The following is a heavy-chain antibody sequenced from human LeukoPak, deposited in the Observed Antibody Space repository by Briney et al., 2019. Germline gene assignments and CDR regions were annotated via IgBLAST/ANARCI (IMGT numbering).Heavy chain of an antibody. D-gene: IGHD6-19*01. Sequence: GGSLRLSCAASGFTLSSYAMSWVRQAPGKGLEWVASIKQDGSDKYYVDSVKGRFTISRDNAKNSLYLQMNSLRAEDTAVYYCARGVRIVAGKFRRDYYMDVWGKGTTVTVFS. V-gene: IGHV3-7*01. CDR1: GFTLSSYA. J-gene: IGHJ6*03. CDR3: ARGVRIVAGKFRRDYYMDV. CDR2: IKQDGSDK.